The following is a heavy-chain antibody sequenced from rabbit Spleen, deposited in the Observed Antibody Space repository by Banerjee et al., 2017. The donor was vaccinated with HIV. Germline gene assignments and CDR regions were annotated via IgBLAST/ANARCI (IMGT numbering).Heavy chain of an antibody. CDR2: INIVTGKS. V-gene: IGHV1S45*01. CDR1: GVSLNDKDV. Sequence: EQLEESGGGLVKPEGSLTLTCKASGVSLNDKDVMCWVRQAPGKGLEWIACINIVTGKSVYASWAKGRFIMFRTSSTTVTLQMTSLTAADTATYFCAREDYDDYGDWDLWGPGTLVTVS. CDR3: AREDYDDYGDWDL. D-gene: IGHD2-1*01. J-gene: IGHJ4*01.